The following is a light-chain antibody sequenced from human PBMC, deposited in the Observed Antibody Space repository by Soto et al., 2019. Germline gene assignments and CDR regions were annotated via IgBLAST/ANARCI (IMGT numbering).Light chain of an antibody. CDR3: CSYAGSYWV. Sequence: QSVLTQPRSVSGSPGQSVTISCTGTNSDVGGYNYVSWYQHHPGKAPKLMIYDVIERPSGVPDRFSGSKSGNTASLTISGLQAEDEADYYCCSYAGSYWVFGGGTKLTVL. V-gene: IGLV2-11*01. J-gene: IGLJ3*02. CDR2: DVI. CDR1: NSDVGGYNY.